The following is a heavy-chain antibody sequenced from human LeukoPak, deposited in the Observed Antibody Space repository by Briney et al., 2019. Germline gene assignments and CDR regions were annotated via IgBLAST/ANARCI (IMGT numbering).Heavy chain of an antibody. D-gene: IGHD4-17*01. CDR1: TFTLNNYW. V-gene: IGHV3-7*05. Sequence: PGGSLRLSCTASTFTLNNYWMSWVRQAPGKGLEWVANIKQDGSEKYHVDSVKGRFTISRDNSKNTLYLQMNRLRAEDTAVYYCASRGYTVTTPLDYWGQGTLVTVSS. CDR2: IKQDGSEK. J-gene: IGHJ4*02. CDR3: ASRGYTVTTPLDY.